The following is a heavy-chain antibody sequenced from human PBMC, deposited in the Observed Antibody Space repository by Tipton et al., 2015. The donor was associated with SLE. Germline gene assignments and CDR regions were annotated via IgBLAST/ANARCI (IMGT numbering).Heavy chain of an antibody. D-gene: IGHD3-3*01. CDR3: ARGRYYDFWSGYLHFDY. CDR1: GFTFSSYE. V-gene: IGHV3-48*03. J-gene: IGHJ4*02. CDR2: ISSSGSTI. Sequence: SLRLSCAASGFTFSSYEMNWVRQAPGKGLEWVSYISSSGSTIYYADSVKGRFTISRDNAKNSLYLQMNSLRAEDTAVYYCARGRYYDFWSGYLHFDYWGQGTLVTVSS.